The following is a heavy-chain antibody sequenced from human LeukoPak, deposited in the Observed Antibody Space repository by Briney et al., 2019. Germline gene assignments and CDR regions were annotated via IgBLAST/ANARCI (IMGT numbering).Heavy chain of an antibody. CDR2: ISVDGETA. J-gene: IGHJ4*02. V-gene: IGHV3-23*01. Sequence: PGGSLRLSCTVSGFSVSSSGMSWVRQAPGKGLELISAISVDGETALYADSVKGRFIISRDNSKNTLYLQMNSLRAEDTAVYYCAQGYLSGWYPHWGQGSLVSVSS. CDR3: AQGYLSGWYPH. CDR1: GFSVSSSG. D-gene: IGHD6-19*01.